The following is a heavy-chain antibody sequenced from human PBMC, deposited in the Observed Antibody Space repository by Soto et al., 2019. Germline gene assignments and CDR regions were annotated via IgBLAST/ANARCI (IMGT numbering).Heavy chain of an antibody. Sequence: GGSLRLSCAASGFTFSSYGMHWVRQAPGKGLEWVAVISYDGSNKYYADSVKGRFTISRDNSKNTLYLQMNSLRAEDTAVYYCAKFFGGDSDHTYTLDPWGQGTLVTVSS. V-gene: IGHV3-30*18. D-gene: IGHD2-21*02. CDR1: GFTFSSYG. CDR3: AKFFGGDSDHTYTLDP. J-gene: IGHJ5*02. CDR2: ISYDGSNK.